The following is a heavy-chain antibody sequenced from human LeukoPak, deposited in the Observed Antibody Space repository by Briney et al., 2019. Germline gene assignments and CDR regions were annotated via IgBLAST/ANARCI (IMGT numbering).Heavy chain of an antibody. CDR3: AREGGEQELAN. CDR2: LNGDGSQT. D-gene: IGHD6-13*01. V-gene: IGHV3-74*01. J-gene: IGHJ4*02. Sequence: PARSLRLSCAASAFTFSNYWMHWVRQAPGNGLLWLSRLNGDGSQTRYADSVKGRFTISRDNAKNTVYLQMNSLRVEDTAVYFCAREGGEQELANWGQGTLVTVSS. CDR1: AFTFSNYW.